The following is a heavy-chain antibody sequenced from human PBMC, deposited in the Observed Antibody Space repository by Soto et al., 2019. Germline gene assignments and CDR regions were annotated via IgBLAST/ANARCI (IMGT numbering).Heavy chain of an antibody. D-gene: IGHD2-21*02. Sequence: QVQLVQSGAEVKKPGASVKVSCKASGYTFTSYAMHWVRQAPGQRLEWTGWINAGNGNTKYSQKFQGRVTITRDTSASTAYMELSSLRSEDTAVYYCARSIVVVTAADYWGPGTLVTVSS. CDR1: GYTFTSYA. J-gene: IGHJ4*02. V-gene: IGHV1-3*01. CDR2: INAGNGNT. CDR3: ARSIVVVTAADY.